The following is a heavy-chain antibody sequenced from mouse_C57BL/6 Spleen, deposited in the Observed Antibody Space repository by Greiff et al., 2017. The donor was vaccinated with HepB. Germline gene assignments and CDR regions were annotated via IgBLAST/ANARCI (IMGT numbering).Heavy chain of an antibody. CDR2: IDPNSGGT. V-gene: IGHV1-72*01. J-gene: IGHJ2*01. D-gene: IGHD1-1*01. CDR1: GYTFTSYW. Sequence: VQLQQPGAELVKPGASVKLSCKASGYTFTSYWMHWVKQRPGRGLEWIGRIDPNSGGTKYNEKFKSKATLTVDKPSSTADMQLSSLTSEDSAVYYCAAGYYGSNRYFDYWGQGTTLTVSS. CDR3: AAGYYGSNRYFDY.